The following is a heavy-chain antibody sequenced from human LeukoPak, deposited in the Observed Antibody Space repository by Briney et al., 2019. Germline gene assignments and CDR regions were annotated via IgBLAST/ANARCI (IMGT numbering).Heavy chain of an antibody. V-gene: IGHV4-61*01. J-gene: IGHJ4*02. CDR2: IYYSGST. CDR1: GVSISSSNSY. Sequence: SETLSLTCTVSGVSISSSNSYWGWIRQPPGKGLEWIGYIYYSGSTNYNPSLKSRVTISVDTSKNQFSLKLSSVTAADTAVYYCARDNYYDSSGYYFDYWGQGTLVTVSS. D-gene: IGHD3-22*01. CDR3: ARDNYYDSSGYYFDY.